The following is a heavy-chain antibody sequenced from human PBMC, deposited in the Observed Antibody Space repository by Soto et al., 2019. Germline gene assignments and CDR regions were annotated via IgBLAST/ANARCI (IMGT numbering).Heavy chain of an antibody. J-gene: IGHJ6*02. D-gene: IGHD3-16*01. Sequence: QVQLVESGGGVVQPGRSLRLSCAASGFTFSSYSMHWVRQAPGKGLEWVAVTSYDGSNRYYADSVKGRFTISRDKSKNTMYLQMNSRRDEDTAVYYCARDGGRPGGRSYYARDVWGHGTTVTVSS. V-gene: IGHV3-30-3*01. CDR1: GFTFSSYS. CDR2: TSYDGSNR. CDR3: ARDGGRPGGRSYYARDV.